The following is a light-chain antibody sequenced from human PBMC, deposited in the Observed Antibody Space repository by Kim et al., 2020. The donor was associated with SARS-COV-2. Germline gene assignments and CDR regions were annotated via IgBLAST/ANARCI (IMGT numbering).Light chain of an antibody. J-gene: IGLJ3*02. V-gene: IGLV2-8*01. Sequence: QSALTQPPSASGSPGQSVTISCTGTSSDVGGYRYVSWYQQHPGKAPKLMIYEVTKRPSGVPDRFSGSKSGNTASLTVSGLQAEDEADYYCSSYAGINNLVFGGGTKLTVL. CDR2: EVT. CDR1: SSDVGGYRY. CDR3: SSYAGINNLV.